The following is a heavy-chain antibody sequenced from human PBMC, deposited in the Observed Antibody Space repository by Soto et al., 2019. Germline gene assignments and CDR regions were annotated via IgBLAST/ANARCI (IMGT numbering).Heavy chain of an antibody. D-gene: IGHD3-9*01. V-gene: IGHV3-15*01. CDR2: IKSKTDGGTA. CDR3: TTGIYYDILTGYHNVAY. J-gene: IGHJ4*02. CDR1: GFNLSHPW. Sequence: GGSLRLSCVASGFNLSHPWMTWVRQAAGKGLEWVGRIKSKTDGGTADYAAPVKGRATISRDDSKSTVYLQMNSLKTEDTAVYYCTTGIYYDILTGYHNVAYWGQGALVTVSS.